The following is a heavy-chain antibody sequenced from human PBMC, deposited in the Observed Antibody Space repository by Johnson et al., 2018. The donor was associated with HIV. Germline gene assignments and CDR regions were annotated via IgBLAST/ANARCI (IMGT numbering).Heavy chain of an antibody. CDR3: ASGAYSSSLTFDI. V-gene: IGHV3-30*14. Sequence: QVQLVESGGGVVQPGRSLRLSCAASGFTFSSYAMHWVRQAPGKGLEWVAVISYDGSNKYYADSVKGRFNISRDNSKNTLYLQMNSLRVEDTAVYYCASGAYSSSLTFDIWGQGTMVTVSS. CDR2: ISYDGSNK. J-gene: IGHJ3*02. CDR1: GFTFSSYA. D-gene: IGHD6-6*01.